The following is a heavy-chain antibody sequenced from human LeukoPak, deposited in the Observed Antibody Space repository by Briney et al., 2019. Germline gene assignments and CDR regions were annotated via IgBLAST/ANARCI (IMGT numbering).Heavy chain of an antibody. D-gene: IGHD3-10*01. CDR3: AREGYYGSGSPPSLYFDY. V-gene: IGHV3-30-3*01. J-gene: IGHJ4*02. CDR2: TXSDLNVK. Sequence: LRLSCAASXFTXXNXVIHWXRXAPGKGLXWVXXTXSDLNVKLYADSGKGRFTISRDNSRSTLYLQMNSLRPEDTAIYYCAREGYYGSGSPPSLYFDYWGQGTLVTVSS. CDR1: XFTXXNXV.